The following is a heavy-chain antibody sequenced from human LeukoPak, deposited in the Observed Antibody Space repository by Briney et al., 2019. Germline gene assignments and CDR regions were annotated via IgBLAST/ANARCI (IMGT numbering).Heavy chain of an antibody. D-gene: IGHD3-22*01. CDR1: GFTFSNAW. Sequence: GGSLRLSCVVSGFTFSNAWMSWVRQAPGKGLEWVAVIWYDGSNKYYADSVKGRFTISRDNSKNTLYLQMNSLRAEDTAVYYCARDPPPHYYDSSTDAFDIWGQGTMVTVSS. CDR2: IWYDGSNK. J-gene: IGHJ3*02. V-gene: IGHV3-33*08. CDR3: ARDPPPHYYDSSTDAFDI.